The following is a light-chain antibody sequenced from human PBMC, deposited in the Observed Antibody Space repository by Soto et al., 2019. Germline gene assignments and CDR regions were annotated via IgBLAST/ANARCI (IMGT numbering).Light chain of an antibody. Sequence: EIVMTQSPATLSVSPGERATLSCRASQSVSGNLAWYQHKPGQAPRLLIYGASTRATGIPARFSGSVSGTEFTLTISSLQSEDFAVYYCQQCNSWPRTFGQGTKLEIK. CDR1: QSVSGN. V-gene: IGKV3-15*01. CDR3: QQCNSWPRT. CDR2: GAS. J-gene: IGKJ2*01.